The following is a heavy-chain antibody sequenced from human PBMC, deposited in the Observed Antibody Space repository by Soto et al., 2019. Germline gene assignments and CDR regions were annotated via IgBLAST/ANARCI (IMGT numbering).Heavy chain of an antibody. CDR3: ARAGGAGTTGLARLFDY. V-gene: IGHV1-2*04. CDR1: GYTFTGHY. J-gene: IGHJ4*02. Sequence: ASVKVSCKASGYTFTGHYMHWVRQAPGQGLEWMGWINPNSGGTNYAQKFQGWVTMTRDTSISTAYMELSRLRSDDTAVYYCARAGGAGTTGLARLFDYWGQGTLVTVSS. D-gene: IGHD1-7*01. CDR2: INPNSGGT.